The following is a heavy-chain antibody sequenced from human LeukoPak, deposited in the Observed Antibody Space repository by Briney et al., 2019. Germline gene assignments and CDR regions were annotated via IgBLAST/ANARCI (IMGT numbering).Heavy chain of an antibody. Sequence: SVKVSCKASGYTFTGYYMHWVRQAPGQGLEWMGWITPNSGGTNYAQKFQGRVTMTKDTSISTAYMELSRLRSDDTAVYYCARETIARERGITMKRDTPDAFDIWGQGTMVTVSS. J-gene: IGHJ3*02. CDR3: ARETIARERGITMKRDTPDAFDI. V-gene: IGHV1-2*02. CDR1: GYTFTGYY. CDR2: ITPNSGGT. D-gene: IGHD3-22*01.